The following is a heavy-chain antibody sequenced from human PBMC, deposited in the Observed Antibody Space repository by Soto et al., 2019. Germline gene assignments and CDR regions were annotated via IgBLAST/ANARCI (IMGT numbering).Heavy chain of an antibody. J-gene: IGHJ6*02. CDR2: IVVGSGNT. V-gene: IGHV1-58*01. Sequence: ASVKVSCKASGFTFTSSAVQWVRQARGQRLEWIGWIVVGSGNTNYAQKFQERVTITRDMSTSKAYMELSSLRSEDTAVYYCAAGQEVVDCSGGSCYSYYYYYGMDVWGQGTTVTVSS. D-gene: IGHD2-15*01. CDR1: GFTFTSSA. CDR3: AAGQEVVDCSGGSCYSYYYYYGMDV.